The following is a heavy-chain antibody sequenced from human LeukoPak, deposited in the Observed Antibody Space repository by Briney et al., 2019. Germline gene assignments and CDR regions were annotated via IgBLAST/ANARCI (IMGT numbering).Heavy chain of an antibody. J-gene: IGHJ4*02. CDR1: GFTFSSYA. V-gene: IGHV3-30-3*01. CDR2: ISYDGSNK. D-gene: IGHD3-10*01. CDR3: ARDHRGVRDYFDY. Sequence: GSLRLSCAASGFTFSSYAMHWVRQAPGKGLEWVAVISYDGSNKYYADSVKGRFTISRDNSKNTLYLQMNSLRAEDTAVYYCARDHRGVRDYFDYWGQGTLVTVPS.